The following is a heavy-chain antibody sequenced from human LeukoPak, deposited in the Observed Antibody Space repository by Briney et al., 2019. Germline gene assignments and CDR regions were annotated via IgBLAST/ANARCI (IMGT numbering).Heavy chain of an antibody. D-gene: IGHD2-2*01. CDR3: ADLPAAPAKYYYYGMDV. V-gene: IGHV3-23*01. Sequence: GGSLRLSCAASGFTFSSYAMSWVRQAPGKGLEWVSAISGSGGSTYYADSVKGRFTISRDNSKNTLYLQMNSLRAEDTAVYYCADLPAAPAKYYYYGMDVWGQGTTVTVSS. CDR1: GFTFSSYA. J-gene: IGHJ6*02. CDR2: ISGSGGST.